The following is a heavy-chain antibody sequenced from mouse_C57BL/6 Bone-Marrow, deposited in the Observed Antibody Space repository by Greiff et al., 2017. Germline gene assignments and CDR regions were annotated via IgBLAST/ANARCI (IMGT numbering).Heavy chain of an antibody. CDR2: IYPRSGNT. CDR1: GYTFTSYG. V-gene: IGHV1-81*01. CDR3: ARPLYYYGSSYFDY. Sequence: QVQLQQSGAELARPGASVKLSCKASGYTFTSYGISWVKQRTGQGLEWIGEIYPRSGNTYYNEKFKGKATLTADKSSSTAYMELRSLTSEDSAVYFCARPLYYYGSSYFDYWGQGTTLTVSS. J-gene: IGHJ2*01. D-gene: IGHD1-1*01.